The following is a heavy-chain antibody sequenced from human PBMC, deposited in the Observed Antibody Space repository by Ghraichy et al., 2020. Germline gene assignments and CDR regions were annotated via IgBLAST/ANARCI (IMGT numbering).Heavy chain of an antibody. CDR1: GGSMNNNHW. D-gene: IGHD3-10*01. V-gene: IGHV4-4*02. J-gene: IGHJ4*02. CDR2: ISHSGSA. CDR3: ARARDGDFDS. Sequence: SQTRSLTCAVSGGSMNNNHWWSWVRQPPYKGLEWIGEISHSGSASYNPSLKSRVTMSVDKSKNQFSLKMNSVTAADTAVYYCARARDGDFDSWGQGTLVTVSS.